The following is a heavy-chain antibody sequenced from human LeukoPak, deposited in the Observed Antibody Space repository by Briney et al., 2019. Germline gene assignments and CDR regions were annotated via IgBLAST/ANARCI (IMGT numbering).Heavy chain of an antibody. CDR3: ARSNIVATGFDY. CDR2: IIPIFGTA. J-gene: IGHJ4*02. Sequence: SVKVSCKASGGTFTSYAISWVRQAPGQGLEWMGGIIPIFGTANYAQKFQGRVTITADKSTSTAYMELSSLRSEDTAVYYCARSNIVATGFDYWGQGTLVTVSS. D-gene: IGHD5-12*01. V-gene: IGHV1-69*06. CDR1: GGTFTSYA.